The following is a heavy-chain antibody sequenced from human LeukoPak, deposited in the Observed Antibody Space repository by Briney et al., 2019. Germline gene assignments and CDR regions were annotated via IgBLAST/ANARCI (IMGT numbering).Heavy chain of an antibody. V-gene: IGHV3-30*02. CDR1: GFTFSSYG. CDR2: IRYDGSNK. CDR3: ANAGYSSSWYRDYYYYYMDV. D-gene: IGHD6-13*01. Sequence: GGSLRLSCAASGFTFSSYGMHWVRQAPGKGLEWVAFIRYDGSNKYYADSVKGRFTISRDNSKNTLYLQMNSLRAEDTAVYYCANAGYSSSWYRDYYYYYMDVWGKGTTVTISS. J-gene: IGHJ6*03.